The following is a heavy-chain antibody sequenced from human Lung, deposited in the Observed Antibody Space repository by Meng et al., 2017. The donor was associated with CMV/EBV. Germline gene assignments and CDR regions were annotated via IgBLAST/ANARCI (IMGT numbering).Heavy chain of an antibody. J-gene: IGHJ5*02. D-gene: IGHD1-1*01. V-gene: IGHV3-33*01. CDR2: LWYDGSHE. CDR3: ARDSALSTGTTPDCDA. CDR1: EFTSGSYG. Sequence: GGSLRLSCTSSEFTSGSYGMHRVRQPPGKGLEWVAFLWYDGSHEYLADSVRGRFSISRDNSKSTVYLQMNSLRAEDTAFYYCARDSALSTGTTPDCDAWGQGTXVTVSS.